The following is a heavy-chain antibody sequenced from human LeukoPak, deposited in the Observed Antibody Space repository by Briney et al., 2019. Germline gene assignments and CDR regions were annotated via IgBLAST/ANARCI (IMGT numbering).Heavy chain of an antibody. CDR3: ARDRGSGWFVY. Sequence: ASVKVSCKASGYTFTSYGISWVRQAPGQGLEWMGWISAYNGNTHYAQKLQGRVTMTTDSTTSAAYMELRSLRSDDADVYYCARDRGSGWFVYWGQGTLVTVSS. CDR2: ISAYNGNT. J-gene: IGHJ4*02. V-gene: IGHV1-18*01. CDR1: GYTFTSYG. D-gene: IGHD6-19*01.